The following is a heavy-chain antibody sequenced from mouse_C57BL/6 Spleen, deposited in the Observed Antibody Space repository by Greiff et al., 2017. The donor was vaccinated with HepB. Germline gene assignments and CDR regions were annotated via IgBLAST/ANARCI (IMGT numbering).Heavy chain of an antibody. Sequence: VKLMASEGGLVQPGRSMKLSCTASGFTFSDYYMAWVRQVPEKGLEWVANINYDGSSTYYLDSLKSRFIISRDNAKNILYLQMSSLKSEDTATYYCAREGKDYAMDYWGQGTSVTVSS. CDR3: AREGKDYAMDY. CDR1: GFTFSDYY. J-gene: IGHJ4*01. V-gene: IGHV5-16*01. D-gene: IGHD2-1*01. CDR2: INYDGSST.